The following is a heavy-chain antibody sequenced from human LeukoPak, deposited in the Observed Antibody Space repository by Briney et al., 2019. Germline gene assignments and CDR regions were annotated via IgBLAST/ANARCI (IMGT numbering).Heavy chain of an antibody. CDR1: GDTFNSVA. V-gene: IGHV1-69*13. CDR2: INPIFGTA. D-gene: IGHD4-11*01. CDR3: ARLSDPSKSPGPLDF. Sequence: SVTVSFKASGDTFNSVALSWVRLAPGQGLEWMGGINPIFGTANYAQRFLGRVTITSDEATSTAYMEINSLTSEDTAVYYCARLSDPSKSPGPLDFWGKGTTVTVSS. J-gene: IGHJ6*04.